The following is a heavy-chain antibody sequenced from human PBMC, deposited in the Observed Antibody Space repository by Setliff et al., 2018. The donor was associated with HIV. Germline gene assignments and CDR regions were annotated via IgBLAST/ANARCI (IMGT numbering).Heavy chain of an antibody. Sequence: PSETLSLTCTVSGGSMNDYYWSWVRQPAGKTLEWLGRISSSGNPTYTPSLKSRLTISMDTSENQFSLTLTSVTAADTAVYFCARGRPFGGYRTIFDYWGQGMPVTVSS. CDR3: ARGRPFGGYRTIFDY. CDR1: GGSMNDYY. V-gene: IGHV4-4*07. J-gene: IGHJ4*02. D-gene: IGHD3-22*01. CDR2: ISSSGNP.